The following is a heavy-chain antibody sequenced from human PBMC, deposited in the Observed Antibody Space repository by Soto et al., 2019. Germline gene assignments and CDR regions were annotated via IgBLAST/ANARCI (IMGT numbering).Heavy chain of an antibody. CDR2: IRYDRSNK. Sequence: GGSLRLSCAASGFTFSSYGMHWVRQAPGKGLEWVADIRYDRSNKYYADSVKGRFTISRDNAKNSLYLQMNSLRAEDTAVYYCARDLSWGSNWYYYMDVWGKGTMVTVSS. V-gene: IGHV3-33*01. CDR3: ARDLSWGSNWYYYMDV. D-gene: IGHD7-27*01. CDR1: GFTFSSYG. J-gene: IGHJ6*03.